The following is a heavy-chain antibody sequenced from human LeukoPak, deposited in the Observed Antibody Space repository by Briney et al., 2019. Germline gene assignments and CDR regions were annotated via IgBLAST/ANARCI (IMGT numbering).Heavy chain of an antibody. V-gene: IGHV3-30-3*01. J-gene: IGHJ1*01. CDR1: AFIFSTYA. CDR3: ARDRAEWELLRGVQH. CDR2: ISYDGSNK. Sequence: GGSLRLSCAASAFIFSTYAMHWVRQAPGKGLEWVAVISYDGSNKYYADSVKGRFTISRDNSKNTLYLQMNSLRAEDTAVYYCARDRAEWELLRGVQHWGQGTLVTVSS. D-gene: IGHD1-26*01.